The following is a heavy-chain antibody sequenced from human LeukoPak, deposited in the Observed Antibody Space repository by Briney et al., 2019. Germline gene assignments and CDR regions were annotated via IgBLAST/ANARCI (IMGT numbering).Heavy chain of an antibody. CDR1: GMSITSRHY. J-gene: IGHJ5*02. Sequence: SETLSLTCSVSGMSITSRHYWGWIRQSPGKGLEWIGSTSHSDSPYYNPSLESRVTISLDTSRNQFSLKLTSVTAADTAVYYCARDFGETSLPNWFDPWGQGTLVTVSS. CDR2: TSHSDSP. CDR3: ARDFGETSLPNWFDP. V-gene: IGHV4-38-2*02. D-gene: IGHD3-16*01.